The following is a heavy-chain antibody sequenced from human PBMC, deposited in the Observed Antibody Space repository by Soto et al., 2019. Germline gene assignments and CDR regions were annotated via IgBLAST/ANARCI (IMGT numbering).Heavy chain of an antibody. CDR1: GYTFTSYD. D-gene: IGHD6-6*01. CDR2: MNPNSGNT. V-gene: IGHV1-8*01. J-gene: IGHJ6*02. CDR3: ARRVPAARRGVHHGMDV. Sequence: ASVKVSCKASGYTFTSYDINWVRQATGQGLAWMGWMNPNSGNTGYAQKFQGRVTMTRNTSISTAYMELSSLRSEDTAVYYCARRVPAARRGVHHGMDVWGQGTTVTVSS.